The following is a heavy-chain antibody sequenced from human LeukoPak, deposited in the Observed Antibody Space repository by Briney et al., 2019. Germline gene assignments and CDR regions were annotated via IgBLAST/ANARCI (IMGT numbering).Heavy chain of an antibody. CDR2: IYPGDSDT. D-gene: IGHD4/OR15-4a*01. V-gene: IGHV5-51*01. Sequence: GESLEISCKGSGYSFTSYWIGWVRQMPGKGLEWMGIIYPGDSDTRYSPSFQGQVTISADKSISTAYLQWSSLKASDTAMYYCARVGTAAKVTMGLRYWGQGTLVTVSS. CDR1: GYSFTSYW. J-gene: IGHJ4*02. CDR3: ARVGTAAKVTMGLRY.